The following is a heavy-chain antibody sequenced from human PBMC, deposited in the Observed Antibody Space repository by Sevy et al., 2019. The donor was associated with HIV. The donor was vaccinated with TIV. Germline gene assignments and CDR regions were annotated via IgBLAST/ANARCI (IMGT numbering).Heavy chain of an antibody. V-gene: IGHV1-8*01. CDR2: MNPNSGNT. J-gene: IGHJ6*02. Sequence: ASVKVSCKASGYTFTSYDINWVRQATGQGLEWMGWMNPNSGNTGYAQKFQGRVTMTRNTSISTAYMELSSLRSEDTAVYYCARGPQSVYYDLWSGYYDRYYYYGMDVWGQGTTVTVSS. CDR3: ARGPQSVYYDLWSGYYDRYYYYGMDV. D-gene: IGHD3-3*01. CDR1: GYTFTSYD.